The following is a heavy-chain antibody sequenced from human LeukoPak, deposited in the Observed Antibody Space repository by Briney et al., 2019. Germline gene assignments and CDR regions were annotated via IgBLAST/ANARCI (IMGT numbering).Heavy chain of an antibody. CDR1: GYTFTSYG. J-gene: IGHJ4*02. CDR3: ARDSWILTGYSVDY. CDR2: ISAYNGNT. V-gene: IGHV1-18*04. Sequence: ASVKVSCKASGYTFTSYGISWVRQAPGQGLEWMGRISAYNGNTNYAQKLQGRVTMTTDTSTSTAYMELRSLRSDDTAVYYCARDSWILTGYSVDYWGQGTLVTVSS. D-gene: IGHD3-9*01.